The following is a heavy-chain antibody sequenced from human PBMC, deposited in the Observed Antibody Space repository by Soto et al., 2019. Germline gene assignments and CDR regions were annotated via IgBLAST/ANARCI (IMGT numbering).Heavy chain of an antibody. D-gene: IGHD6-13*01. CDR1: GFTFSDYY. V-gene: IGHV3-11*06. J-gene: IGHJ4*02. CDR2: ISSSSSYT. Sequence: QVQLVESGGGLVKPGGSLRLSCAASGFTFSDYYMSWIRQAPGKGLEWVSYISSSSSYTNYADSVKGRFTISRDNAKNALYLKMNSLRAEDTAVYYCARDLYGGAAAPFDYWGQGTLVTVSS. CDR3: ARDLYGGAAAPFDY.